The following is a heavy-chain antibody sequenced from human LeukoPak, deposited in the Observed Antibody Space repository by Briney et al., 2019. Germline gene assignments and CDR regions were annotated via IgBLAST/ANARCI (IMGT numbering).Heavy chain of an antibody. CDR1: GFTVSTNY. V-gene: IGHV3-66*03. D-gene: IGHD5-12*01. J-gene: IGHJ4*02. Sequence: GGSLRLSCAASGFTVSTNYMSWVRQAPGKGLEWVSVIYDIGSTYYADSMKGRFTISRDNSKNTLYLQMNSLRAEDTAMYYCARDGSAYDFDCWGQGTLVTVSS. CDR3: ARDGSAYDFDC. CDR2: IYDIGST.